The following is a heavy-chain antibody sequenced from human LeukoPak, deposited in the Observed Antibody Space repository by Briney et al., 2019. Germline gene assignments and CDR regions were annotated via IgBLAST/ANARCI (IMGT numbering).Heavy chain of an antibody. CDR1: GYTFTGYY. D-gene: IGHD3-16*01. Sequence: ASVKVSCKASGYTFTGYYIHWVRQAPGQGLEWMGWINPNSGGTNYAQKFQGRVTMTRDTSISTAYMELSRLRSDDTAVYYCARWTIPRGLEFDPWGQGTLVTVSS. CDR2: INPNSGGT. J-gene: IGHJ5*02. CDR3: ARWTIPRGLEFDP. V-gene: IGHV1-2*02.